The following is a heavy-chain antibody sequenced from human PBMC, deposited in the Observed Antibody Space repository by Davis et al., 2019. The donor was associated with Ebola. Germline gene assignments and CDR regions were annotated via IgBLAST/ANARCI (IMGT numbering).Heavy chain of an antibody. CDR2: IWSYGSNN. CDR1: GLTFSSYG. CDR3: AIGIAVGGQNWFDP. V-gene: IGHV3-33*01. J-gene: IGHJ5*02. Sequence: SLKISCAASGLTFSSYGMHWVRHAPGKGLERVAAIWSYGSNNYYADSVTGRVSISRDNSKNKLYLQMNSLRTEDTDMYYCAIGIAVGGQNWFDPWGQGTLVTVSS. D-gene: IGHD6-19*01.